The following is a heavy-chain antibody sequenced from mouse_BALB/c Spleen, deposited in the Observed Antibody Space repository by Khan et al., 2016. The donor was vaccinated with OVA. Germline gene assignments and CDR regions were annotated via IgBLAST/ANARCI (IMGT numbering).Heavy chain of an antibody. CDR2: ISPGSGDT. CDR1: GYTFTDYY. CDR3: ARRNYFGYTFAY. D-gene: IGHD1-2*01. J-gene: IGHJ3*01. V-gene: IGHV1-77*01. Sequence: QVQLQQSGAELARPGASVKLSCKASGYTFTDYYINWVKQRTGQGLEWIGEISPGSGDTYYHERFKGKATLTADTSSSPAYMQLSSPTSEASAVYFCARRNYFGYTFAYWGQGTLVTVSA.